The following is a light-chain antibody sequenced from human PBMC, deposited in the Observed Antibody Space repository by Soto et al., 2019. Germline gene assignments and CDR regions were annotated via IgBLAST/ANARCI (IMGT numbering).Light chain of an antibody. CDR3: QQYGSSPT. CDR2: DVS. CDR1: QSVSSSY. Sequence: EIVLTQSPGTLSLSPGERATLSCRSSQSVSSSYLAWYQQKPGQAPRLLIYDVSSRATGIPDRFSGSGSGTDFSLTISRLEPEDSAVYYCQQYGSSPTFGQGTEVEIK. V-gene: IGKV3-20*01. J-gene: IGKJ1*01.